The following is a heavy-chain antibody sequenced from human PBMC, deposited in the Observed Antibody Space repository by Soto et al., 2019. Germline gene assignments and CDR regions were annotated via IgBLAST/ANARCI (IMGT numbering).Heavy chain of an antibody. CDR2: IRSSSSDT. Sequence: QVQLVESGGGLVKPGGSLRLSCAASGFTFSDYYMTWIRQAPGKGLEWVSYIRSSSSDTKYAASVKGRFTTSRDNAKNSVYLQMNSLRAEATAVYYCARPYSGRYLNWFDPWGQGTLVPVSS. J-gene: IGHJ5*02. V-gene: IGHV3-11*06. CDR3: ARPYSGRYLNWFDP. CDR1: GFTFSDYY. D-gene: IGHD1-26*01.